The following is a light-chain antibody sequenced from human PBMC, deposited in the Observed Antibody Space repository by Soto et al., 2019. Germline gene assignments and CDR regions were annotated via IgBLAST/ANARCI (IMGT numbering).Light chain of an antibody. V-gene: IGLV2-14*01. Sequence: QSVLTQPASVSGSPGQSIAISCTGTSNDVGGYNYVSWYQQHPVKAPQLIIYDVTNRPSGVSDRFSGSKSGNTAPLTISGLQAEDEVDYYCSSYTNSSTPYVFGTGTKVTVL. CDR2: DVT. CDR1: SNDVGGYNY. CDR3: SSYTNSSTPYV. J-gene: IGLJ1*01.